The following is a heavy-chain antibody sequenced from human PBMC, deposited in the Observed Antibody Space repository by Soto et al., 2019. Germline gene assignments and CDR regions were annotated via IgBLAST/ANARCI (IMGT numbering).Heavy chain of an antibody. CDR1: GFTFSSYG. CDR2: IWYDGSNK. V-gene: IGHV3-33*01. J-gene: IGHJ6*02. D-gene: IGHD5-18*01. Sequence: GGSLRLSCAASGFTFSSYGMHWVRQAPGKGLEWVAVIWYDGSNKYYADSVKGRFTISRDNSKNTLYLQMNSLRAEDTAVYYCARSKSIQLWLPTQYGMDVWGQGTTVTSP. CDR3: ARSKSIQLWLPTQYGMDV.